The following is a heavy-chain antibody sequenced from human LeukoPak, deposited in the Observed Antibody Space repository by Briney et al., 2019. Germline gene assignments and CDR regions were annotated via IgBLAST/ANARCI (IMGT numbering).Heavy chain of an antibody. CDR2: IYSGGST. D-gene: IGHD2-15*01. CDR1: GFTVSSNY. J-gene: IGHJ4*02. V-gene: IGHV3-53*01. CDR3: ARDLGSPSDY. Sequence: GGSLRLSCAASGFTVSSNYMTWVRQAPGMGLEWVSVIYSGGSTYYADSVKGRFTISRDNSKNTLYLQMNSLRAEDTAVYYCARDLGSPSDYWGQGTLVTVSS.